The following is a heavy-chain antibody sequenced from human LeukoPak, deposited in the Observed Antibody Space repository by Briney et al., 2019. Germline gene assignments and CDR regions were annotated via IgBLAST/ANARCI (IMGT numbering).Heavy chain of an antibody. CDR3: ARVRLGGYCSGGSCYLPNSDAFDI. Sequence: GGSLRLSCAASGFTFSDYYMSWIRQAPGKGLEWVSYISSSSSTIYYADSVKGRFTISRDNAKNSLYLQMNSLRAEDTAVYYCARVRLGGYCSGGSCYLPNSDAFDIWGQGTMVTVSS. J-gene: IGHJ3*02. CDR2: ISSSSSTI. D-gene: IGHD2-15*01. V-gene: IGHV3-11*04. CDR1: GFTFSDYY.